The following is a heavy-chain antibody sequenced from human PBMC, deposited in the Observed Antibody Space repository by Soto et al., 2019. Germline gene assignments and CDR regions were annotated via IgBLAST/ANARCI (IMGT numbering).Heavy chain of an antibody. CDR2: IIPILGIA. Sequence: QVQLVQSGAEVKKPGSSVKVSCKASGGTFSSYTISWVRQAPGQGLEWMGRIIPILGIANYAQKFQGRVTITADKTTSTANMELSSMRVEATAVDYCARDMGEMDTIGQSATYYYYGMDVWGQGTKVTVSS. D-gene: IGHD3-16*01. V-gene: IGHV1-69*08. CDR3: ARDMGEMDTIGQSATYYYYGMDV. J-gene: IGHJ6*02. CDR1: GGTFSSYT.